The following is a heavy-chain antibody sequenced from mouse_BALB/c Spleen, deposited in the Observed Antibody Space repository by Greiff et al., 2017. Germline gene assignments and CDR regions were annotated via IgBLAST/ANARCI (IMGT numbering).Heavy chain of an antibody. J-gene: IGHJ3*01. CDR1: GYSITSGYY. D-gene: IGHD2-14*01. CDR2: ISYDGSN. V-gene: IGHV3-6*02. Sequence: EVQLQESGPGLVKPSQSLSLTCSVTGYSITSGYYWNWNRQFPGNKLEWMGYISYDGSNNYNPSLKNRISITRDTSKNQFFLKLNSVTTEDTATYYCARGGRYDGRFAYWGQGTLVTVSA. CDR3: ARGGRYDGRFAY.